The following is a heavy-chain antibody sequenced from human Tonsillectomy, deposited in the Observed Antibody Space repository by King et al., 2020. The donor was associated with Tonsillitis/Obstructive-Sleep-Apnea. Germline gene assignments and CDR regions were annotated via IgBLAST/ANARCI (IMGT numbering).Heavy chain of an antibody. D-gene: IGHD1-7*01. CDR3: ARQGGIPGTMWYFDL. CDR2: IYPSDSDT. V-gene: IGHV5-51*01. CDR1: GYSFTNYW. Sequence: QLVQSGAEVKKSGASLKISCKGSGYSFTNYWIGWVRQMPGKGLEWMGLIYPSDSDTRYSPSFQGQVTISADKSISTAYLQWSSLKASDTAMYYCARQGGIPGTMWYFDLWGRGTLVTVSS. J-gene: IGHJ2*01.